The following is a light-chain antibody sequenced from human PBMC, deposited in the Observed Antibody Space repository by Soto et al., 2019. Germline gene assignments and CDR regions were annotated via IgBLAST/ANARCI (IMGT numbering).Light chain of an antibody. CDR3: GTWDSSLSRWV. J-gene: IGLJ3*02. CDR1: SSNIGNNY. V-gene: IGLV1-51*02. CDR2: ENN. Sequence: QSVLTQPPSVSAAPGQKVTISCSGSSSNIGNNYVSWYQQLPGTAPKLLIYENNKRPSGIPDRFSGSKSGTSATLGITGLQTGDEAGYYCGTWDSSLSRWVFGGGTKLTVL.